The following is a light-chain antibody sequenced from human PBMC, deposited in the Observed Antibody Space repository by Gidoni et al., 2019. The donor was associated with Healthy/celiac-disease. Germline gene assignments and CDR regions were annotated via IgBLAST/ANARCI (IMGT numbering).Light chain of an antibody. CDR2: KAY. V-gene: IGKV1-5*03. J-gene: IGKJ2*01. CDR1: QSISSW. CDR3: QQYNSYSVT. Sequence: IQMTQSPSTLSASVGDRVTITCRASQSISSWLAWYQQKPGKAPKLLIYKAYSLESGVPSRFSGSGSGTEFTLTISSLQPDDFATYYYQQYNSYSVTFGQGTKLEIK.